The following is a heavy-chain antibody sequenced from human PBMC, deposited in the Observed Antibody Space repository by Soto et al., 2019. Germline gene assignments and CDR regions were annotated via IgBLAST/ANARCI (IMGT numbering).Heavy chain of an antibody. V-gene: IGHV3-11*01. D-gene: IGHD2-15*01. CDR3: ARSVVAANFDY. CDR2: ISSSGSTI. J-gene: IGHJ4*02. Sequence: GGSLRLSCAASGFTFSDYYMSWIRQAPGKGLEWVPYISSSGSTIYYADSVKGRFTISRDNAKNSLYLQMNSLRAEDTAVYYCARSVVAANFDYWGQGTLVTVSS. CDR1: GFTFSDYY.